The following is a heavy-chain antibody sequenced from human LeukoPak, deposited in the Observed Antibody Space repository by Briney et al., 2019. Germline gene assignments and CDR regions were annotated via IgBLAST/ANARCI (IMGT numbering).Heavy chain of an antibody. D-gene: IGHD2-2*01. J-gene: IGHJ4*02. CDR3: GLGYCSSTSCPVDY. Sequence: GASVKVSCKASGYTFTGYYMHWVRQAPGQGLEWMGWINPNSGGTNYAQKFQGRVTMTRDTSISTAYMELSRLRSDDTAVYYCGLGYCSSTSCPVDYWGQGTLVTVSS. V-gene: IGHV1-2*02. CDR1: GYTFTGYY. CDR2: INPNSGGT.